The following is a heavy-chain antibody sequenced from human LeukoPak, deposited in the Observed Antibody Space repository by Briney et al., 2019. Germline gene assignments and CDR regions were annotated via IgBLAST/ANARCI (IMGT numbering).Heavy chain of an antibody. CDR2: INPNNGGT. J-gene: IGHJ4*02. Sequence: ASVKVSCKSSGYTFNGYYMHWARQAPGQGLVWMGWINPNNGGTKYAQNFQGRVTVTRDTSISTAYMGLSRLKSDDTAVYYCAKCYYDISGYYTLTIDYWGQGTLVTVSS. CDR3: AKCYYDISGYYTLTIDY. V-gene: IGHV1-2*02. CDR1: GYTFNGYY. D-gene: IGHD3-22*01.